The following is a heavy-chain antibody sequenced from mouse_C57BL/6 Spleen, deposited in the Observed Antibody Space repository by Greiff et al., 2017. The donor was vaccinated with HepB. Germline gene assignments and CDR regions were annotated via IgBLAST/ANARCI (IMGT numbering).Heavy chain of an antibody. J-gene: IGHJ2*01. CDR2: IHPNSGST. Sequence: QVQLQHPGAELVKPGASVKLSCKASGYTFTSYWMHWVKQRPGQGLEWIGMIHPNSGSTNYNEKFKSKATLTVDKSSSTAYMQLSSLTSEDSAVYYCARGQLTGSFDYWGQGTTLTVSS. CDR1: GYTFTSYW. CDR3: ARGQLTGSFDY. D-gene: IGHD4-1*01. V-gene: IGHV1-64*01.